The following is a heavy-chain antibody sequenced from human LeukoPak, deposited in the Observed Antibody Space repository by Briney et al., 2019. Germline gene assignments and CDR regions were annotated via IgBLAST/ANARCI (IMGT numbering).Heavy chain of an antibody. CDR3: ARGTYYYDSSGYEGYMDV. Sequence: ASVKVSCKASGYTFTSYAMHWVRQAPGQRLEWMGWINAGNGNTKYSQEFQGRATITRDTSASTAYMELSSLRSEDMAVYYCARGTYYYDSSGYEGYMDVWGKGTTVTVSS. J-gene: IGHJ6*03. CDR1: GYTFTSYA. D-gene: IGHD3-22*01. V-gene: IGHV1-3*03. CDR2: INAGNGNT.